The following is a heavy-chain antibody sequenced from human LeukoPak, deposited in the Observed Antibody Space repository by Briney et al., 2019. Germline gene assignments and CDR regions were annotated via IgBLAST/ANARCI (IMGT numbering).Heavy chain of an antibody. V-gene: IGHV1-8*02. CDR3: ARGTHRSNWFDP. CDR1: GYTFTSYD. J-gene: IGHJ5*02. Sequence: GASVKVSCKSSGYTFTSYDINWVRQATGQGLEWMGWMNPNSGNTGYAQKFQGRVTMTRNTSISTAYMELSSLRSEDTAVYYCARGTHRSNWFDPWGQGTLVTVSS. D-gene: IGHD1-14*01. CDR2: MNPNSGNT.